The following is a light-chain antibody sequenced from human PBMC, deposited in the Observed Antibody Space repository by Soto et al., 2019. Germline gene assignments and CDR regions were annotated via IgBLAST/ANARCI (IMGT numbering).Light chain of an antibody. Sequence: QSVLTQPASVSASPGQSITISCTGTSSDVGGYNYVSWYQQYPGKAPKVIIYEINNRPSGVSDRFPGSKSGNTASLTISGLQAEDEADYYCCSYTRSTTVVFGGGTKVTVL. CDR1: SSDVGGYNY. CDR3: CSYTRSTTVV. J-gene: IGLJ2*01. CDR2: EIN. V-gene: IGLV2-14*01.